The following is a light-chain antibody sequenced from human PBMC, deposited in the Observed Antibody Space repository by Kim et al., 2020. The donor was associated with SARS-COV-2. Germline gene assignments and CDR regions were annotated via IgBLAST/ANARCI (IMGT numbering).Light chain of an antibody. V-gene: IGLV2-14*03. CDR3: CSFTSSNTWV. CDR2: DVT. Sequence: QSALTQPASVSGSPGQSITISCTGTTSDVGGYNYVSWYQQHPGTAPKLMIYDVTKRPSGVSNRFSGSKSGNTASLTISGLEAEDEADYYCCSFTSSNTWVFGGGTQLTVL. CDR1: TSDVGGYNY. J-gene: IGLJ3*02.